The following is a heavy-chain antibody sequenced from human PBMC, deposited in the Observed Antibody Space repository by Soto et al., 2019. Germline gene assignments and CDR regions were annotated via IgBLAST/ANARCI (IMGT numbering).Heavy chain of an antibody. D-gene: IGHD6-19*01. CDR1: GYTFTSYA. CDR3: ASGRFGGWYVRYFDY. Sequence: GASVKVSCKASGYTFTSYAMHWVRQAPGQRLEWMGWINAGNGNTKYSQKFQGRVTITRDTSASTAYMELSSLRSEDTAVYYCASGRFGGWYVRYFDYWGQGTLVTV. J-gene: IGHJ4*02. V-gene: IGHV1-3*01. CDR2: INAGNGNT.